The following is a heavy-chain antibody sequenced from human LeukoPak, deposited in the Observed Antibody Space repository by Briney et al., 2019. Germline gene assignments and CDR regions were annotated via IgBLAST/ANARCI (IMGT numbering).Heavy chain of an antibody. Sequence: GGSLRLSCAASGFTFSSYSMNWVRQAPGKGLEWVSSISSSSSYIYYADSVKGRFTIYRDNAKNSLYLQMNSLRAEDTAVYYCARDEQSPYYDFWSGYYKGYGMDVWGQGTTVTVSS. CDR1: GFTFSSYS. V-gene: IGHV3-21*01. CDR3: ARDEQSPYYDFWSGYYKGYGMDV. J-gene: IGHJ6*02. D-gene: IGHD3-3*01. CDR2: ISSSSSYI.